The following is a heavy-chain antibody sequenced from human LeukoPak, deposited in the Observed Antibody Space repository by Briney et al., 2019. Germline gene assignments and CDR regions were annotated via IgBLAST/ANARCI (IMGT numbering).Heavy chain of an antibody. Sequence: SETLSLTCTVSGASISSFYWSWIRQPAGKGLEWIGRVFTSGNNNDNPSLKSRVVMSGDRSKNQFSLKLSSVTAADTAVYYCARVGDSATYFDYCGQGTLVTVSS. D-gene: IGHD2-21*02. CDR1: GASISSFY. CDR2: VFTSGNN. CDR3: ARVGDSATYFDY. V-gene: IGHV4-4*07. J-gene: IGHJ4*02.